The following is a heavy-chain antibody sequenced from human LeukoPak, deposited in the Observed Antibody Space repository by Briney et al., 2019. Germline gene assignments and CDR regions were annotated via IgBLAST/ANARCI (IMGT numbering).Heavy chain of an antibody. CDR1: GFTFRSYW. V-gene: IGHV3-7*01. D-gene: IGHD5-18*01. J-gene: IGHJ4*02. CDR2: IKQDGSEK. CDR3: ARGTAMVVY. Sequence: GGSLRLSCAASGFTFRSYWMSWVRQAPGKGLEWVANIKQDGSEKYYVDSVKGRFTISRDNAKNSLYPQMNSLRAEDTAVYYCARGTAMVVYWGQGTLVTVSS.